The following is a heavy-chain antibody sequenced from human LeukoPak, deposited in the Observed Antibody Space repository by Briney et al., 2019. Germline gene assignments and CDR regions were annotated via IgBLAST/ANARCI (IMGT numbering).Heavy chain of an antibody. J-gene: IGHJ4*02. CDR2: ISGNGDKT. CDR1: GFTFSSYG. V-gene: IGHV3-23*01. CDR3: ANSSCGSSSCCTDY. D-gene: IGHD2-15*01. Sequence: GGSLRLSCAASGFTFSSYGMSWVRQAPGKGLEWVSTISGNGDKTYYADSVKGRFTISRDNSKNTLYLQMNSLRAEDTALFYCANSSCGSSSCCTDYWGQGTLVTVPS.